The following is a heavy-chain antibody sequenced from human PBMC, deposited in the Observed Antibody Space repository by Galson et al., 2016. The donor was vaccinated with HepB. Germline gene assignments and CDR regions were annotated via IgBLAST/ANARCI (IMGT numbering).Heavy chain of an antibody. D-gene: IGHD3-16*01. CDR3: ARGAKGVTSSAFDT. CDR2: VYYTGSV. CDR1: GASISSGTYY. V-gene: IGHV4-31*03. J-gene: IGHJ4*02. Sequence: LSLTCTVSGASISSGTYYWSWIRQRPGKGLEWVGYVYYTGSVYYNPSLKSRLDMSVDTSKNQFSLNLTSVTAADTAVYFCARGAKGVTSSAFDTWGQGTLVTVSS.